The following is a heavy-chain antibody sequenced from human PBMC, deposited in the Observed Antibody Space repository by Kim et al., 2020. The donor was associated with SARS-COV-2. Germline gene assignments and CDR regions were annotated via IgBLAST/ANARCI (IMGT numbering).Heavy chain of an antibody. CDR2: ITPFNGKT. J-gene: IGHJ3*02. CDR3: ATGAAAVNREDSLDI. CDR1: GYSFTYRF. V-gene: IGHV1-45*01. D-gene: IGHD7-27*01. Sequence: SVKVSCKASGYSFTYRFLHWVRQAPGQAPEWMGWITPFNGKTSNAQKFQDRVFVTGDRSLNTAYMELRGLTSDDTAVYYCATGAAAVNREDSLDIWGQGTMVIVSS.